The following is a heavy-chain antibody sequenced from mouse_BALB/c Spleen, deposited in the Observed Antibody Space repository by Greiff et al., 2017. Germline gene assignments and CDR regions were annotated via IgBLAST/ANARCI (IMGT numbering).Heavy chain of an antibody. Sequence: VQLKESGPGLVAPSQSLSITCTVSGFSFTGYGVNWVRQPPGKGLEWLGMIWGDGSTDYNSALKSRLSISKDNSKSQVFLKMNSLQTDDTARYYCARDIIRYFDVWGAGTTVTVSS. CDR3: ARDIIRYFDV. V-gene: IGHV2-6-7*01. J-gene: IGHJ1*01. CDR2: IWGDGST. CDR1: GFSFTGYG.